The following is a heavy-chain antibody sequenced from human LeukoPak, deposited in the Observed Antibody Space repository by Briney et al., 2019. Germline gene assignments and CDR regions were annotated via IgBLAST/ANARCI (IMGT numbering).Heavy chain of an antibody. D-gene: IGHD6-19*01. CDR2: IWYDGSNK. J-gene: IGHJ3*02. Sequence: GGSLRLSCAASGFTFSSHVMHWVRQAPGKGLEGVAVIWYDGSNKFYAYSVRGRFTISRDNSKNTLYVQMTSLRAEDTAVYYCARGRGSGWYDAFDIWGQGTMVTVSS. CDR1: GFTFSSHV. CDR3: ARGRGSGWYDAFDI. V-gene: IGHV3-33*01.